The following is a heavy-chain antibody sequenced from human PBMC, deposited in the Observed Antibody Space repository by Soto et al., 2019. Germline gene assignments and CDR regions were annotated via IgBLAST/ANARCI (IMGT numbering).Heavy chain of an antibody. D-gene: IGHD5-12*01. V-gene: IGHV3-9*01. CDR3: TKGGYDLIYYFGMDV. CDR1: GFTFHEYA. Sequence: EVQLIESGGGWVQPGTSLRVSCAASGFTFHEYAMHWVRQAPGRGLEWVSGISSDGDTIAYADSVQGRFTVFRDNAKNSLYLQMNSLRAEDTALYYCTKGGYDLIYYFGMDVWGQATTVTVSS. J-gene: IGHJ6*02. CDR2: ISSDGDTI.